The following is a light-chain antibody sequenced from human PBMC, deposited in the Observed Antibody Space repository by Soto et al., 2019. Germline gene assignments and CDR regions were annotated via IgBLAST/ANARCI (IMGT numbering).Light chain of an antibody. Sequence: DIQMTQSPSTLSASVGDRVTITCRASQSISSWLAWYQQKPGKAPKLLIYKASNLEGGVPSRFSGSGSGTEFTLTISSLQPDDFATYYCQQYNSYSLTFGGGTKV. V-gene: IGKV1-5*03. J-gene: IGKJ4*01. CDR1: QSISSW. CDR2: KAS. CDR3: QQYNSYSLT.